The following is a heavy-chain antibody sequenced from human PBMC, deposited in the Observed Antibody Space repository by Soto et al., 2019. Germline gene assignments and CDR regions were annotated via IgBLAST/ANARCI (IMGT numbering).Heavy chain of an antibody. D-gene: IGHD2-21*02. CDR3: AKDPGPDCGGDCYSGY. V-gene: IGHV3-23*01. J-gene: IGHJ4*02. CDR1: GFTFSSYA. CDR2: ISGSGGST. Sequence: PGGSLRLSCAASGFTFSSYAMSWVRQAPGKGLEWVSAISGSGGSTYYADSVKGRFTISRDNSKNTLYLQMNSLRAEDTAVYYCAKDPGPDCGGDCYSGYWGQGTLVTVSS.